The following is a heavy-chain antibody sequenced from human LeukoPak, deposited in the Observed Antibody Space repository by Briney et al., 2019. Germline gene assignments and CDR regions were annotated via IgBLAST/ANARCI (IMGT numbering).Heavy chain of an antibody. CDR1: GYTFTAYY. CDR2: INPNSGVT. CDR3: ARVLRRDGYNRYFDY. V-gene: IGHV1-2*02. J-gene: IGHJ4*02. Sequence: GASVKVSCKASGYTFTAYYIHRVRQAPGQGLEWMGWINPNSGVTNYAQKFQGRVTMTRDTPITTAFMELSRLRSDDTAVYYCARVLRRDGYNRYFDYWGQGTLVTVSS. D-gene: IGHD5-24*01.